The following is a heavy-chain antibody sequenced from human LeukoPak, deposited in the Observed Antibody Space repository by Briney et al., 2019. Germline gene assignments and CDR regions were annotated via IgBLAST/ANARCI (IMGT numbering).Heavy chain of an antibody. CDR2: INTNTGNP. J-gene: IGHJ5*02. CDR1: GYTFTSYA. Sequence: ASVKVSCKASGYTFTSYAMNWVRQAPGQGLEWMGWINTNTGNPTYAQGFTGRFVFSLDTSVSTAYLQISSLKAEDTAVYYCARTTSIAALGGFDPWGQGTLVTVSS. D-gene: IGHD6-6*01. CDR3: ARTTSIAALGGFDP. V-gene: IGHV7-4-1*02.